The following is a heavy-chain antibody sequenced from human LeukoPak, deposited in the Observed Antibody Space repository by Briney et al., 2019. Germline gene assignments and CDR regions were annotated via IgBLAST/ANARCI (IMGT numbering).Heavy chain of an antibody. CDR3: AQKAAHYDFWSGLTNYYYYYYMDV. CDR2: ISGSGGST. CDR1: GFTFSSYA. J-gene: IGHJ6*03. V-gene: IGHV3-23*01. Sequence: GGSLRLSCAASGFTFSSYAMSWVRQAPGKGLEWVSAISGSGGSTYYADSVKGRFTISRDNSKNTLYLQMNSLRAEDTAVYYCAQKAAHYDFWSGLTNYYYYYYMDVWGKGTTVTVS. D-gene: IGHD3-3*01.